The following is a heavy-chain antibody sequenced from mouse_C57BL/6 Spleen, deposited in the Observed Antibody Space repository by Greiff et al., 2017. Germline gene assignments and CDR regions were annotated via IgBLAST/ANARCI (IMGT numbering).Heavy chain of an antibody. Sequence: EVKLLQSGPELVKPGASVKISCKASGYTFTDYFMNWVKQSPGKSLEWIGCINPYSGGTFYNQKFKGKATLPVDKSSSTGHMELRSLTSEDYAVYDCATYDYEVKYYYAMDYWGQGTSVTVSS. CDR2: INPYSGGT. CDR3: ATYDYEVKYYYAMDY. CDR1: GYTFTDYF. D-gene: IGHD2-4*01. J-gene: IGHJ4*01. V-gene: IGHV1-37*01.